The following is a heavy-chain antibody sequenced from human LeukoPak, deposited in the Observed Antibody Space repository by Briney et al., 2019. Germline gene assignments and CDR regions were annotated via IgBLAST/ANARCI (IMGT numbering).Heavy chain of an antibody. J-gene: IGHJ6*02. CDR3: ARQPYYDFWSGYYGLDV. D-gene: IGHD3-3*01. V-gene: IGHV4-39*01. CDR1: GGSISSSSYY. Sequence: SETLSLTCTVSGGSISSSSYYWGWIRQPPGKGLEWIGSIYYSGSTYYNPSLKSRATISVDTSKNQFSLKLSSVTAADTAVYYCARQPYYDFWSGYYGLDVWGQGTTVTVSS. CDR2: IYYSGST.